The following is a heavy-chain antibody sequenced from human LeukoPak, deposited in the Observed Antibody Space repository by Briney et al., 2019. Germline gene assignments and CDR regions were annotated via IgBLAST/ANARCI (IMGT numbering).Heavy chain of an antibody. D-gene: IGHD3-9*01. CDR2: IYYSGST. CDR1: GGSISSGDYY. Sequence: SETLSLTCTVSGGSISSGDYYWSWIRQPPGKGLEWIGYIYYSGSTYYNPSLKSRVTISVDTSKNQFSLKLSSVTAADTAVYYCARGGRDQLRYFDWSNYYGMDVWGQGTTVTVSS. V-gene: IGHV4-30-4*01. J-gene: IGHJ6*02. CDR3: ARGGRDQLRYFDWSNYYGMDV.